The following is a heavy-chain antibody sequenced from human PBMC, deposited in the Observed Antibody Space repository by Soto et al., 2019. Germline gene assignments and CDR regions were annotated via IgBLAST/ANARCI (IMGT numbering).Heavy chain of an antibody. V-gene: IGHV3-74*01. CDR1: GFTFSSYW. D-gene: IGHD6-6*01. CDR2: VNGDGSST. J-gene: IGHJ4*02. CDR3: ARGGPYSSSEVDY. Sequence: EVQLVEFGGGLVQPGGSLRLSCAASGFTFSSYWMHWVRQAPGKGLVWVSRVNGDGSSTSYADSVKGRFTISRDNAKNTLYLQMNSLRVEDTAVYYCARGGPYSSSEVDYWGQGTLVTVSS.